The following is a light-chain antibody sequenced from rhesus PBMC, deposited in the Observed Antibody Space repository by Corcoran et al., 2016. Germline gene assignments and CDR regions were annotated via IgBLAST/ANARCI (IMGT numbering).Light chain of an antibody. Sequence: DIQMTKSPSSLSASVGDRVTVPCRASQGIKKELSWYQQKSGKTPTLLIYSASSLQPGVYSRFSGSGSGTEYTLTISSLQPEYVATYYCLQDYTTPFTFVPGTKLDIK. J-gene: IGKJ3*01. CDR1: QGIKKE. CDR2: SAS. V-gene: IGKV1-94*01. CDR3: LQDYTTPFT.